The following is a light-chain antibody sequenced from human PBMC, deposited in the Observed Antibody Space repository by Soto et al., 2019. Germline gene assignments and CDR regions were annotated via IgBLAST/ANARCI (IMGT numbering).Light chain of an antibody. CDR3: SSYRKGGHFV. V-gene: IGLV2-14*01. J-gene: IGLJ1*01. CDR2: EVS. Sequence: QSVLTQPASVSGSPGQSIAISCTGTSSDVGGYNYASWYQQLPGKAPKLLISEVSNRPSGVSHRFSGSKSGNTASLTISGLQAEDEADYYCSSYRKGGHFVFGNETKVTV. CDR1: SSDVGGYNY.